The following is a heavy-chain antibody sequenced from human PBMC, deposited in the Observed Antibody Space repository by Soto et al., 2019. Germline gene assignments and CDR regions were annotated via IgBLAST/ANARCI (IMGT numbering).Heavy chain of an antibody. CDR2: IDPSDSQT. J-gene: IGHJ4*02. D-gene: IGHD3-22*01. CDR3: ARQIYDSDTGPNFQYYFDS. V-gene: IGHV5-10-1*03. Sequence: VRLEQSGAEVKKSGESLTISCKGSGYSFAGYWITWVRHKPGKGLEWMGRIDPSDSQTYYSPSFRGHVTISVTKSITTVFLQWSSLRASDTAMYYCARQIYDSDTGPNFQYYFDSWGQGTPVTVSS. CDR1: GYSFAGYW.